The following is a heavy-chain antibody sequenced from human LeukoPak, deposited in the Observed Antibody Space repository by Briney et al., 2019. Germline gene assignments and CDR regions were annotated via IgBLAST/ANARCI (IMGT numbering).Heavy chain of an antibody. CDR2: IYYSGST. CDR1: GGSISSSSYY. V-gene: IGHV4-39*07. Sequence: SETLSLTCTVSGGSISSSSYYWGWIRQPPGKGLEWIGSIYYSGSTYYNPSLKSRVTISVDTSKNQFSLKLSSVTAADTAVYYCARPGGDLDYWGQGALVTVSS. CDR3: ARPGGDLDY. J-gene: IGHJ4*02. D-gene: IGHD3-16*01.